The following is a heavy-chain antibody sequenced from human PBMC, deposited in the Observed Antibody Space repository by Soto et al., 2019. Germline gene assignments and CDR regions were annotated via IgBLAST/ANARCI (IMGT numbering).Heavy chain of an antibody. Sequence: SETLSLTCTVSGGSISSYYWSWIRQPAGKGLEWIGCIYTSGSTNYNPSLKSRVTMSVDTSKNQFSPKLSSVTAADTAVYYCAREASSSWNWFDPWGQGTLVTVSS. CDR2: IYTSGST. D-gene: IGHD6-13*01. CDR1: GGSISSYY. V-gene: IGHV4-4*07. CDR3: AREASSSWNWFDP. J-gene: IGHJ5*02.